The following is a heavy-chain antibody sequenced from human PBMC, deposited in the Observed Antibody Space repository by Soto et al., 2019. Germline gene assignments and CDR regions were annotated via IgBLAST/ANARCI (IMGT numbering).Heavy chain of an antibody. J-gene: IGHJ4*02. D-gene: IGHD6-13*01. CDR2: ISYDGSNK. Sequence: PGGSLRLSCAASGFTFSSYGMHWVRQAPGKGLEWVAVISYDGSNKYYADSVKGRFTISRDNSKNTLYLQMNSLRAEDTAVYYCAKERGGSSWYSFDYWGQGTLVTV. CDR1: GFTFSSYG. V-gene: IGHV3-30*18. CDR3: AKERGGSSWYSFDY.